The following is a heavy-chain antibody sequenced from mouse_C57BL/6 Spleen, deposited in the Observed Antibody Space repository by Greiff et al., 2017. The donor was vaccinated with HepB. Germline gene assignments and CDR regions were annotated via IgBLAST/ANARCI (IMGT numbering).Heavy chain of an antibody. Sequence: EVNLVESGGGLVQPGGSMKLSCAASGFTFSDAWMDWVRQSPEKGLEWVAEIRNKANNHATYYAESVKGRFTISRDDSKSSVYLQMNSSRAEDTGIYYCTRLGRWYFDVWGTGTTVTVSS. J-gene: IGHJ1*03. CDR3: TRLGRWYFDV. CDR1: GFTFSDAW. D-gene: IGHD4-1*01. CDR2: IRNKANNHAT. V-gene: IGHV6-6*01.